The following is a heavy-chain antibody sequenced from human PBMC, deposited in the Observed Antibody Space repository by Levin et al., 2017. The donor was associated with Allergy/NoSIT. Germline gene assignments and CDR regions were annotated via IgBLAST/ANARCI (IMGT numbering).Heavy chain of an antibody. CDR1: GFTFSSYS. CDR2: ISTSSNYI. V-gene: IGHV3-21*01. J-gene: IGHJ3*02. CDR3: ARANGGKALDI. Sequence: LSLTCAASGFTFSSYSMNWVRQAPGKGLEWVSSISTSSNYIYYADSLRGRITISRDNAKNSLYLQMNSLRAEDTAVYYCARANGGKALDIWGQGTMVTVSS. D-gene: IGHD4-23*01.